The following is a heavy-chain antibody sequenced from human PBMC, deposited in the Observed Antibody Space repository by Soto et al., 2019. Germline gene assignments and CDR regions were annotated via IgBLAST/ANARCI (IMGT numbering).Heavy chain of an antibody. V-gene: IGHV4-39*02. D-gene: IGHD3-10*01. CDR2: IYYSGTT. CDR3: ASQGTRLRPIIKIVAASTFDM. CDR1: GVSISSSSYY. Sequence: QLQLQESGPGLVKPSETLSLTCSVSGVSISSSSYYWGWIRQPPGKGLEWIGSIYYSGTTFHNPCLKSRVSISVDTSKNHYSLNLTSVTAADTAVYHCASQGTRLRPIIKIVAASTFDMWGQGTTVTVSS. J-gene: IGHJ3*02.